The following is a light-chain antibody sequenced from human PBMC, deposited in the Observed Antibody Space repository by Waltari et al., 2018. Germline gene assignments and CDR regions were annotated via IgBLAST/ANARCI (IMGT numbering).Light chain of an antibody. CDR1: QSVSTN. Sequence: EIVMTQSPATLSVSPGERATLSCRASQSVSTNLAWYQQKPGQAPRLLIFGASTRVTGIPARFSGSGSGTDFTLAISGLQSEDFALYYCQQYYDIPYTFGRGTKLEIQ. CDR2: GAS. CDR3: QQYYDIPYT. V-gene: IGKV3-15*01. J-gene: IGKJ2*01.